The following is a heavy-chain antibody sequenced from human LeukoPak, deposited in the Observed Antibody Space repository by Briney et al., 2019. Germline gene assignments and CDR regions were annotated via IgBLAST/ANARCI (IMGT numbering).Heavy chain of an antibody. CDR3: VRGTGY. CDR2: ISSNGDNT. J-gene: IGHJ4*02. V-gene: IGHV3-64D*06. CDR1: GFTFSTYV. Sequence: GGSLKLSCSVSGFTFSTYVMHWVRQAPGKGLEYVSAISSNGDNTYYADSVKGRFTIPRDNSKNTLYLQMSSLRADDTAVYYCVRGTGYWGQGTLVTVSS.